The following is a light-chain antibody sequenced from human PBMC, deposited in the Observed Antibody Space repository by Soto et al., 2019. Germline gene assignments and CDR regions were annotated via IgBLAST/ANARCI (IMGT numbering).Light chain of an antibody. CDR2: WAS. V-gene: IGKV4-1*01. CDR1: QSVLNTSNNKNY. Sequence: DIVMTQFPESLTVSLGERATINCKSSQSVLNTSNNKNYLGWYQQKPGQPPKLLIYWASSRESGVPDRFSGSGSGTDFTLTISSLQPEDVAFYSCQQYGSSPPNTFGQGTRLELK. CDR3: QQYGSSPPNT. J-gene: IGKJ2*01.